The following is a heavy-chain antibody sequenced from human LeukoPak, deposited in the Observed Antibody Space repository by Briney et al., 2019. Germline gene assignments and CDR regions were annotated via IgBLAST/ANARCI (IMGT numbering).Heavy chain of an antibody. Sequence: SETLSLTCAVYGGSFSGYYWSWIRQPPGKGLEWIGEINHSGSTNYNPSLKSRVTISVDTSKNQFSLKLSSVTAADTAVYYCARGEGIVVVPAAIGGPWGQGTLVTVSS. D-gene: IGHD2-2*01. J-gene: IGHJ5*02. CDR3: ARGEGIVVVPAAIGGP. CDR1: GGSFSGYY. CDR2: INHSGST. V-gene: IGHV4-34*01.